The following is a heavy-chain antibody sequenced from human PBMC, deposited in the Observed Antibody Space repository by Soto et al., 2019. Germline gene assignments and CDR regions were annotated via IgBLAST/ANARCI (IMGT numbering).Heavy chain of an antibody. D-gene: IGHD6-6*01. Sequence: PXGSLRLSCSAAGFTFSSYAMSWVRQAPGKGLDWVSAISGSGGSTYYADSVKGRFTISRDNSKNTLYLQMNSLRAEDTAVYYCAKDRVYSSSWDYYYYGMDVWGQGTTVTVSS. V-gene: IGHV3-23*01. J-gene: IGHJ6*02. CDR1: GFTFSSYA. CDR3: AKDRVYSSSWDYYYYGMDV. CDR2: ISGSGGST.